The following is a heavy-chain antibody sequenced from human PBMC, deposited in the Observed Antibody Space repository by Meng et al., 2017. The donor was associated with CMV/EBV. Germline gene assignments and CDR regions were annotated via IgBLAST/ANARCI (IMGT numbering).Heavy chain of an antibody. J-gene: IGHJ4*02. CDR3: TRHGGNWYGVDY. CDR2: IRSKAKGYAT. V-gene: IGHV3-73*01. Sequence: GESLKISCAASGFTFSTSAIHWVRQASGKGLEWVGRIRSKAKGYATTYAASVTGRFTISRDDSKNTAYLQMNSLKTEDTAIYYCTRHGGNWYGVDYWGLGTLVTVSS. D-gene: IGHD1-1*01. CDR1: GFTFSTSA.